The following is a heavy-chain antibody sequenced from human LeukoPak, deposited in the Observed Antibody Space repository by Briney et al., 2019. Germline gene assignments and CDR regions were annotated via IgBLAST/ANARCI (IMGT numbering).Heavy chain of an antibody. D-gene: IGHD2-21*02. CDR3: ANRRLGDHYAFDY. CDR2: ISGSGGST. J-gene: IGHJ4*02. Sequence: PGGSLRLSCAASGFTFSSYAMSWVRQAPGKGLEWVSAISGSGGSTYYADSVKGRFTISRDNSKNTLYLQMNSLRAEDTAVYYCANRRLGDHYAFDYWGQGTLVTVSS. V-gene: IGHV3-23*01. CDR1: GFTFSSYA.